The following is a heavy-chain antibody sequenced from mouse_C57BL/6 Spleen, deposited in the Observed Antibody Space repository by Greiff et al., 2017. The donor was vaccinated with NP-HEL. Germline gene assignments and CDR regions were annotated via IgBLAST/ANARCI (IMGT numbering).Heavy chain of an antibody. CDR3: VRSGIYDGFFDY. CDR2: IRSKSNNYAT. CDR1: GFSFNTYA. D-gene: IGHD2-3*01. Sequence: EVQRVESGGGLVQPKGSLKLSCAASGFSFNTYAMNWVRQAPGKGLEWVARIRSKSNNYATYYADSVKDRFTISRDDSESMLYLQMNNLKTEDTAMYYCVRSGIYDGFFDYWGQGTTLTVSS. V-gene: IGHV10-1*01. J-gene: IGHJ2*01.